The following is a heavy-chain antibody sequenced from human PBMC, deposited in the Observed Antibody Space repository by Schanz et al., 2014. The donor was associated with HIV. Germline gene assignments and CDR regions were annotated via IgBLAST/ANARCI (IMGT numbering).Heavy chain of an antibody. CDR2: ISFDGGPK. V-gene: IGHV3-30*18. D-gene: IGHD3-16*01. CDR1: GITFSGFTFSNYG. Sequence: QVQLVESGGGVVQPGGSLRLSCAVSGITFSGFTFSNYGMHWVRQTPGKGLEWVAAISFDGGPKYSADSVKGRFTISRDNSKNTLYLQMTTLRIDDTAVYYCAQMGAFAAFDIWGHGTVVTVSS. J-gene: IGHJ3*02. CDR3: AQMGAFAAFDI.